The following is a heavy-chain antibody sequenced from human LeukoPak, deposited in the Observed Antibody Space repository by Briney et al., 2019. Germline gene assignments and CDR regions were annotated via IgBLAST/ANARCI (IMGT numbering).Heavy chain of an antibody. CDR1: GVSISSGDYY. Sequence: SETLSLTCTVSGVSISSGDYYWSWIRQPPGKGLEWIGYVYYSGSTYYNPSLKSRLTISLDTSKNQFSLKLSSVTAADTAVYYCARPYYYDSRIDPWGQGTLVTVSS. D-gene: IGHD3-22*01. CDR2: VYYSGST. V-gene: IGHV4-30-4*01. CDR3: ARPYYYDSRIDP. J-gene: IGHJ5*02.